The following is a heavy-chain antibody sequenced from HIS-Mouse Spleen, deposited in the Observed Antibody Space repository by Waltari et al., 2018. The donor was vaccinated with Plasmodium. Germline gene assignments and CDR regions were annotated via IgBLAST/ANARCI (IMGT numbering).Heavy chain of an antibody. V-gene: IGHV3-15*01. CDR1: GFPLITPW. Sequence: EVQLVESGGGLVKPGGSLRLSCAASGFPLITPWMSWVRQAPGKGLEWVGRIKSKTDGGTTDYAAPVKGRFTISRDDSKNTLYLQMNSLKTEDTAVYYCTTGLGAFDIWGQGTMVTVSS. CDR3: TTGLGAFDI. CDR2: IKSKTDGGTT. J-gene: IGHJ3*02.